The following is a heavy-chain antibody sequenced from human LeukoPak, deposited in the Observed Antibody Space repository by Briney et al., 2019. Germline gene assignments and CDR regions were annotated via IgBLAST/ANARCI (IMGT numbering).Heavy chain of an antibody. CDR1: GFTFSNYD. CDR2: IYTGGST. J-gene: IGHJ5*02. D-gene: IGHD1-26*01. CDR3: TRDTSGSYNS. V-gene: IGHV3-53*01. Sequence: GSLRLSCAVSGFTFSNYDMHWVRQAPGKGLEWVSVIYTGGSTYYADSVKGRFTISRDNSKNTLYLQMNSLRAEDTAVYYCTRDTSGSYNSWGQGTLVTVSS.